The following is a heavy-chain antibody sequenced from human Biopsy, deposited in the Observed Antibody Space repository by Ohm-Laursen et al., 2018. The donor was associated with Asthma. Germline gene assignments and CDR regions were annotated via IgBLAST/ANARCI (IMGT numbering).Heavy chain of an antibody. CDR3: AREPMGGDYAFDY. J-gene: IGHJ4*02. Sequence: GASVKVSCKASGYTFTSYYMHWVRQAPGQGLEWMGIINPSGGSTSYAQKFQGRVTMTRDTSISTAYMELSRLRSDDTAVYYCAREPMGGDYAFDYWGQGTLVTVSS. D-gene: IGHD4-17*01. CDR2: INPSGGST. CDR1: GYTFTSYY. V-gene: IGHV1-46*01.